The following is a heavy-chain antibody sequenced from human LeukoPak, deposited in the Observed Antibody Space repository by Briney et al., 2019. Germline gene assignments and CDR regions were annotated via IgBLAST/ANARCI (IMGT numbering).Heavy chain of an antibody. D-gene: IGHD3-16*01. CDR1: GYTFTRSG. V-gene: IGHV1-18*01. J-gene: IGHJ4*02. CDR3: ARARAGEGGLYYFDY. CDR2: ISGYNGDT. Sequence: GASVTVSCKTSGYTFTRSGITWVRQAPGQGLEWMGWISGYNGDTAYAQMFQGRVTMTTDTSTSTASMELRGLRSDDTAVYYCARARAGEGGLYYFDYWGQGTLVTVSS.